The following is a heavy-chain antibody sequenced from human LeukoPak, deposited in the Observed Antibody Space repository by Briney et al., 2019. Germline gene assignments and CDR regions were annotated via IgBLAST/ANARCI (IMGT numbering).Heavy chain of an antibody. V-gene: IGHV1-8*01. CDR3: ARAPPFYYYGSGSYYFDY. J-gene: IGHJ4*02. D-gene: IGHD3-10*01. Sequence: GASVKVSCKASGYTFTSYDINWVGQARGQGGEGRGWMNPNSVNTGYAQKFQRRLTIPSNTSITTAYMDLSSLRSEDTAVYYCARAPPFYYYGSGSYYFDYWGQGTLVTVSS. CDR1: GYTFTSYD. CDR2: MNPNSVNT.